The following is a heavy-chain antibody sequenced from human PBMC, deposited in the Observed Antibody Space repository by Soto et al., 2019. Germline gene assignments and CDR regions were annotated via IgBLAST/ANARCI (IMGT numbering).Heavy chain of an antibody. J-gene: IGHJ4*02. D-gene: IGHD6-13*01. Sequence: PGGSLRLSCAASGFIFSSYAMHWVRQAPGKGLEWVAVISYDGSNKYYADSVKGRFTISRDNSKNTVYLQINALRAEDTAVYYCAKVSSSWYAGFFDLWGQGTLVTVSS. V-gene: IGHV3-30-3*01. CDR1: GFIFSSYA. CDR2: ISYDGSNK. CDR3: AKVSSSWYAGFFDL.